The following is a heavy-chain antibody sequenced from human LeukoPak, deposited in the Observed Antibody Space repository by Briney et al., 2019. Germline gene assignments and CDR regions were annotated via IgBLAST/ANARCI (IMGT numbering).Heavy chain of an antibody. J-gene: IGHJ3*02. CDR2: IWYDGSNK. V-gene: IGHV3-33*01. D-gene: IGHD3-22*01. CDR1: GFTFSSYG. CDR3: ATYYYDSSGRQDTFDI. Sequence: GSLRLSCAASGFTFSSYGMHWVRQAPGKGLEWVAVIWYDGSNKYYADSVKGRFTISRDNSKNTLYLQMNSLRAEDTAVYYCATYYYDSSGRQDTFDIWGQGTMVTVSS.